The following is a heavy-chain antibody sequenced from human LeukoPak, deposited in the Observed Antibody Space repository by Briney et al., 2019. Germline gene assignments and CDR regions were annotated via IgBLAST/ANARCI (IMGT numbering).Heavy chain of an antibody. CDR2: IYHSGST. CDR1: GYSISSGYY. Sequence: SETLSLTCAVSGYSISSGYYWGWIRQPPGKGLEWIGSIYHSGSTYYNPSLKSRVTISVDTSKNQFSLKLSSVTAADTAVYYCARRFLEWLLNAFDIWGQGTMVTVSS. J-gene: IGHJ3*02. CDR3: ARRFLEWLLNAFDI. V-gene: IGHV4-38-2*01. D-gene: IGHD3-3*01.